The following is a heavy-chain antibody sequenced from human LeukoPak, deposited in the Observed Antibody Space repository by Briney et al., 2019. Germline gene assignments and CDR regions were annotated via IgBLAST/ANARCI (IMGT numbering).Heavy chain of an antibody. CDR3: ATLERRGYFDF. J-gene: IGHJ4*02. Sequence: GVPLKLSCAASGFTFSGSPIHCVRHASGKGLEWVGRIKGIVNSYATTYAASLEGRFTISRDNAKNSLDLQMNSLRAEDTAVYYCATLERRGYFDFWGQGSLVTVSS. D-gene: IGHD1-1*01. CDR2: IKGIVNSYAT. V-gene: IGHV3-73*01. CDR1: GFTFSGSP.